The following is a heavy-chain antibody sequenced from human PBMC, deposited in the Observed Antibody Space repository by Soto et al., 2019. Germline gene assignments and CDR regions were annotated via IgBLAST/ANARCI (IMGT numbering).Heavy chain of an antibody. V-gene: IGHV3-21*01. J-gene: IGHJ4*02. CDR3: ARDRIAVAGTLDY. D-gene: IGHD6-19*01. CDR2: ISSSSSYI. CDR1: GFTFSSYG. Sequence: PGGSLRLSCAASGFTFSSYGMNWVRQAPGKGLEWVSSISSSSSYIYYADSVKGRFTISRDNAKNSLYLQMNSLRAEDTAVYYCARDRIAVAGTLDYWGQGTLVTVSS.